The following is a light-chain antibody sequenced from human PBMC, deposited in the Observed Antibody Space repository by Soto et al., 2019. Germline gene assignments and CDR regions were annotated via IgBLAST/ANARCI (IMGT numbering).Light chain of an antibody. CDR3: QQYGSSPQT. Sequence: EIVLTQSPATLSLYNGERATLSCRASQSVSSNHLAWYQQKRGQPPRLLIYGASSRATGTPGRFSGSGSGTDFTLTITRLEPEDFAVYYCQQYGSSPQTFGQGAKVDIK. J-gene: IGKJ1*01. V-gene: IGKV3-20*01. CDR1: QSVSSNH. CDR2: GAS.